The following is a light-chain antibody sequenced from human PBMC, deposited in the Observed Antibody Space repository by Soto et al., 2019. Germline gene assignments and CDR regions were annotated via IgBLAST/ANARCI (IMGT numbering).Light chain of an antibody. J-gene: IGKJ5*01. V-gene: IGKV3-20*01. CDR3: QQYGSSPRT. CDR1: QSVSSTY. CDR2: GAS. Sequence: DIVLTHSPGTLSLSPGERATLSCRASQSVSSTYLAWYQHKPGQAPRLLIYGASSRATGIPDRFSGSGSGTDFTLTISRLEPEDFAVYYCQQYGSSPRTFGQGTRLEI.